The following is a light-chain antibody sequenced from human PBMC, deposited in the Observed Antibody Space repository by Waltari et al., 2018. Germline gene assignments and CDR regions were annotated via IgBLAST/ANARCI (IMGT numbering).Light chain of an antibody. CDR1: SYNIRHHV. Sequence: QSVLTHPPPASGTPGQRVAIHCSGISYNIRHHVLNWYQQVPGTNPKLLIYRDDHRPSGVPDRFSGSKSGTSASLAISGLRSEDEADYYCAAWDDSLLGRWEFGGGTKVTVL. CDR3: AAWDDSLLGRWE. J-gene: IGLJ3*02. CDR2: RDD. V-gene: IGLV1-44*01.